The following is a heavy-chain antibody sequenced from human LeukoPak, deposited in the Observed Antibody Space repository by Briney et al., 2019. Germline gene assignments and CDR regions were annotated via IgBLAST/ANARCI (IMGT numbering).Heavy chain of an antibody. CDR1: GGTFSSYA. V-gene: IGHV1-69*04. CDR3: ASRLNCSSTSCPTYYGMDV. D-gene: IGHD2-2*01. CDR2: IIPILGIA. Sequence: ASVKVSCKASGGTFSSYAISWVRQAPGQGLEWMGRIIPILGIANYAQKFQGRVTITADKSTSTAYMELSSLRSEDTAVYYCASRLNCSSTSCPTYYGMDVWGQGTTVTVSS. J-gene: IGHJ6*02.